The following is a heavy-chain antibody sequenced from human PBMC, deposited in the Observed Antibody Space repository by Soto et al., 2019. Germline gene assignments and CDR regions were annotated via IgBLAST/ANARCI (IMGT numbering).Heavy chain of an antibody. V-gene: IGHV3-30-3*01. CDR2: ISYDGSNK. D-gene: IGHD6-19*01. CDR1: GFTFSSYA. Sequence: QVQLVESGGGVVQPGRSLRLSCAASGFTFSSYAMHWVRQAPGKGLEWVAVISYDGSNKYYADSVKGRFTISRDNSKNTLYLQMNSLRAEDTAVYYCASLIAVDGTKGNNDYWGQGTLVTVSS. J-gene: IGHJ4*02. CDR3: ASLIAVDGTKGNNDY.